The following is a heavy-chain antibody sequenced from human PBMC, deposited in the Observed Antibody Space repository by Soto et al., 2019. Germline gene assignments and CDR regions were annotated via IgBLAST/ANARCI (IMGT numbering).Heavy chain of an antibody. CDR3: ARGSVMVYATPYYYYYYGMDV. V-gene: IGHV1-8*01. CDR1: GYTFTSYD. J-gene: IGHJ6*02. D-gene: IGHD2-8*01. CDR2: MNPNSGNT. Sequence: GASVKVSCKASGYTFTSYDINWVRQATGQGPEWMGWMNPNSGNTGYAQKFQGRVTMTRNTSISTAYMELSSLRSEDTAVYYCARGSVMVYATPYYYYYYGMDVWGQGTTVTVSS.